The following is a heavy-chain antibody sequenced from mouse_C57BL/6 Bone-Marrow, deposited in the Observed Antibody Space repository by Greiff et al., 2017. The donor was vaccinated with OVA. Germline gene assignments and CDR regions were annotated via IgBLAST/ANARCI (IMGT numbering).Heavy chain of an antibody. V-gene: IGHV5-4*03. CDR3: ARDPYGYDAGFAY. CDR1: GFTFSSYA. CDR2: ISDGGSYT. D-gene: IGHD2-2*01. Sequence: EVILVESGGGLVKPGGSLKLSCAASGFTFSSYAMSWVRQTPEKRLEWVATISDGGSYTYYPDNVKGRFTISRDNAKNNLYLQMSHLKSEDTAMYYCARDPYGYDAGFAYWGQGTLVTVSA. J-gene: IGHJ3*01.